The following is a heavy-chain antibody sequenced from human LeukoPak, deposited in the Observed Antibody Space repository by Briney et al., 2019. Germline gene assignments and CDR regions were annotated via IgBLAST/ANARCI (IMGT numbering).Heavy chain of an antibody. D-gene: IGHD5-24*01. V-gene: IGHV3-74*01. J-gene: IGHJ4*02. CDR2: INSDGSSI. Sequence: GGSLRLSCAASGFTFSSHWMHWVRQAPGKGLVWVSRINSDGSSISYADSVKGRFTISRDNARNSLALQMNSLRVEDTAVYYCARDRTLGQRDGFILFWGQGTLVTVSP. CDR3: ARDRTLGQRDGFILF. CDR1: GFTFSSHW.